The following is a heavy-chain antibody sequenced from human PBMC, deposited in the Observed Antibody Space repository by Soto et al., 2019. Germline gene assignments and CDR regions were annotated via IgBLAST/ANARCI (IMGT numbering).Heavy chain of an antibody. CDR2: IYYSGST. D-gene: IGHD4-17*01. J-gene: IGHJ6*03. CDR1: GGSISSYY. V-gene: IGHV4-59*08. CDR3: ARRAVTSPYYYYYMDV. Sequence: QVQLQESGPGLVKPSETLSLTCTVSGGSISSYYWNWIRQPPGKGLEWIGYIYYSGSTNYNPSLKIRVTISVDTSKNQFSLKLSSVTAADTAVYYCARRAVTSPYYYYYMDVGGKGTTVTVSS.